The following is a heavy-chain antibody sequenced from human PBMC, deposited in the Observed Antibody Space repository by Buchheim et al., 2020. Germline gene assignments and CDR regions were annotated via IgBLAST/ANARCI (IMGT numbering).Heavy chain of an antibody. V-gene: IGHV3-23*01. CDR3: TRSMAVAGYSFYYYGMDV. CDR2: ITGGGVTT. J-gene: IGHJ6*02. CDR1: GFTSINHA. Sequence: EVQLLESGGDLVQPGGSLRLSCAGSGFTSINHALNWVRQAPGKGLEWVSSITGGGVTTYYADSVKGRFTISRDNSRSTLYLKMNSLRAEDTATYFCTRSMAVAGYSFYYYGMDVWGPGTT. D-gene: IGHD6-19*01.